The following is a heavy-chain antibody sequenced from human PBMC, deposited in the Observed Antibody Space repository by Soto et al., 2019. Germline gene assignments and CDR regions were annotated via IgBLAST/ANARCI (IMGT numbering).Heavy chain of an antibody. D-gene: IGHD3-10*01. Sequence: QVQLQESGPGLVKPSQTLSLTCTVSGGSISSGGYYWSWIRQHPGKGLEWIGYNYSSVSTYYNPSLKSRVIISLDTSKDQSALKQSSVSAADTAVYCCARGVRGASYIVHWGQGTLVTVFS. CDR1: GGSISSGGYY. J-gene: IGHJ4*02. V-gene: IGHV4-31*03. CDR2: NYSSVST. CDR3: ARGVRGASYIVH.